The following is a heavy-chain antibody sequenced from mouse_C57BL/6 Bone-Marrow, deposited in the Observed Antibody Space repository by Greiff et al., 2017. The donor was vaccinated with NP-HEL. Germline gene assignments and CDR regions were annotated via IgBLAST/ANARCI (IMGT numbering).Heavy chain of an antibody. D-gene: IGHD4-1*01. V-gene: IGHV5-6*01. Sequence: EVNVVESGGDLVKPGGSLKLSCAASGFTFSSYGMSWVRQTPDKRLEWVATISSGGSYTYYPDSVKGRFTISRDNAKNTLYLQMSSLKSEDTAMYYCSWDRFAYWGQGTLVTVSA. J-gene: IGHJ3*01. CDR2: ISSGGSYT. CDR3: SWDRFAY. CDR1: GFTFSSYG.